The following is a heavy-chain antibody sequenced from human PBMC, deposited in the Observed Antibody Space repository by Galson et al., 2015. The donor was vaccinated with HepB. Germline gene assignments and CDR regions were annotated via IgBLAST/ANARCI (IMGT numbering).Heavy chain of an antibody. Sequence: SVKVSCKASGYTFTSYGISWVRQAPGQGLEWMGWISAYNGNTNYAQKLQGRVTMTTDTATSTADMELRSLRSDDTAVYYCARGFWIAAAKNYYYGMDVWGQGTTVTVSS. J-gene: IGHJ6*02. D-gene: IGHD6-13*01. CDR2: ISAYNGNT. V-gene: IGHV1-18*01. CDR3: ARGFWIAAAKNYYYGMDV. CDR1: GYTFTSYG.